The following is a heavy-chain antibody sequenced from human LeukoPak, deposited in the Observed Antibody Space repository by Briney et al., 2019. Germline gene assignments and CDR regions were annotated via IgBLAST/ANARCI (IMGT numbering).Heavy chain of an antibody. J-gene: IGHJ4*02. CDR1: GFTFSSYE. CDR3: ARANDIYSGSSDYFDY. CDR2: ISSSGSTI. D-gene: IGHD1-26*01. V-gene: IGHV3-48*03. Sequence: PGGSLRLSCAASGFTFSSYEMNWVRQAPGKGLEWVSYISSSGSTIYYADSVEGRFTISRDNAKNSLYLQMNSLRAEDTAVYYCARANDIYSGSSDYFDYWGQGTLVTVSS.